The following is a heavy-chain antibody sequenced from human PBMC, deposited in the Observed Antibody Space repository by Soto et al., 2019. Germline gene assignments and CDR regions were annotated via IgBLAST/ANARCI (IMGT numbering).Heavy chain of an antibody. V-gene: IGHV1-69*02. Sequence: GASVKVSCKASGGTFSSYTISWVRQAPGQGLEWMGRIIPILGIANYAQKFQGRVTITADKSTSTAYMELSSLRSEDTAVYYCAAIGGNYYDSSGYGDYWGQGTLVTVS. CDR1: GGTFSSYT. CDR2: IIPILGIA. D-gene: IGHD3-22*01. CDR3: AAIGGNYYDSSGYGDY. J-gene: IGHJ4*02.